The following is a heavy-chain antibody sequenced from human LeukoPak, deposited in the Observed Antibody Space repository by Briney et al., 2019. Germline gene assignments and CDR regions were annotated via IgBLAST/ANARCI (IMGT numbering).Heavy chain of an antibody. V-gene: IGHV3-23*01. J-gene: IGHJ4*02. Sequence: GGSLRLSCAASGFXFSNYAISWVRQAPGKGLEWVSAISASGGSTYYADSVKGRFTISRDNSKNTLYLQMNSLRPEDTAVYYCAKESTGSTVFDYWGQGALVTVSS. CDR2: ISASGGST. CDR1: GFXFSNYA. D-gene: IGHD1-1*01. CDR3: AKESTGSTVFDY.